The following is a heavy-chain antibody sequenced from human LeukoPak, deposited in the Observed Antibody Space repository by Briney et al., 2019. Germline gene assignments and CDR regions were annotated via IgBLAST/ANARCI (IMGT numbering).Heavy chain of an antibody. V-gene: IGHV4-39*01. CDR2: IYYSGST. J-gene: IGHJ6*03. D-gene: IGHD2-2*01. CDR3: ARHVKSTSTPYYYDYYMDV. CDR1: GGSISTSSYY. Sequence: PSETLSLTCTVSGGSISTSSYYWGWIRQPPGKGLEWIGTIYYSGSTSYNPSLKSRVTIAVATSKNQFSLQLSSVTAADTAVYYCARHVKSTSTPYYYDYYMDVWGKGTTVTVSS.